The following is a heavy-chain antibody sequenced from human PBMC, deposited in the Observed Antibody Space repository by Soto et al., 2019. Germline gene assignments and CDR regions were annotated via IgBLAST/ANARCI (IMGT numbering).Heavy chain of an antibody. V-gene: IGHV3-30*04. CDR2: VSYDGRKE. CDR1: GFTFRAFS. CDR3: AVPRGELLYYVDY. Sequence: QVQLVESGGAVVQPGRSLRLSCVASGFTFRAFSLHWVRQAPGKGLEWVALVSYDGRKEFYADSVEGRFTVSRDNFKNTLYLQMNSLRPEDTAMYFCAVPRGELLYYVDYWGQGALVTVSS. D-gene: IGHD1-7*01. J-gene: IGHJ4*02.